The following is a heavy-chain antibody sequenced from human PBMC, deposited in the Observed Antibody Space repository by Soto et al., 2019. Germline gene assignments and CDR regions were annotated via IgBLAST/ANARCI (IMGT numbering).Heavy chain of an antibody. J-gene: IGHJ6*02. CDR2: ISAYNGNT. V-gene: IGHV1-18*01. Sequence: ASVKVCCKASGYTFTSYGISWVRQAPGKGLEWMGWISAYNGNTNYAQKLQGRVTMTTDTSTSTAYMELRSLRSDDTAVYYCARDVGAGYDFWSGYSSYYYYYGMDVWGQGTTVPVSS. D-gene: IGHD3-3*01. CDR1: GYTFTSYG. CDR3: ARDVGAGYDFWSGYSSYYYYYGMDV.